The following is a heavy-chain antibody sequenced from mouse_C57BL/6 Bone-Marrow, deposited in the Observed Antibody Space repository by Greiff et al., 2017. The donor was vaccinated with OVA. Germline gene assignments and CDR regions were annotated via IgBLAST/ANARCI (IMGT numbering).Heavy chain of an antibody. V-gene: IGHV5-15*01. J-gene: IGHJ1*03. Sequence: EVKLMESGGGLVQPGGSLKLSCAASGFTFSDYGMAWVRQAPRKGPEWVAFISNLAYSIYYADTVKGRFTLSRENAKNTLYLEMSSLRSEDTAMYYCARRGPYYGSSYWYFDVWGTGTTVTVSS. CDR1: GFTFSDYG. CDR2: ISNLAYSI. D-gene: IGHD1-1*01. CDR3: ARRGPYYGSSYWYFDV.